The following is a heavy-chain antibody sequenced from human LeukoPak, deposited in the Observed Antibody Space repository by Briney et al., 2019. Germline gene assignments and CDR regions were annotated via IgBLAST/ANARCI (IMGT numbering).Heavy chain of an antibody. Sequence: ASVKVSCKASGGTFSSYAISWVRQAPGQGLEWMGGMIPIFGTANYAQKFQGRVTITAGESTSTAYMELSSLRSEDTAVYYCARAKPVEYSSSSGAFDIWGQGTMVTVSS. CDR1: GGTFSSYA. D-gene: IGHD6-6*01. CDR2: MIPIFGTA. J-gene: IGHJ3*02. CDR3: ARAKPVEYSSSSGAFDI. V-gene: IGHV1-69*13.